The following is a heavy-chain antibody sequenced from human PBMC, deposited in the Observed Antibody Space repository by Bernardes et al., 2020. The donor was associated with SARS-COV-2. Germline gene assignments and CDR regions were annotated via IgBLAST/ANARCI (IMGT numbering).Heavy chain of an antibody. J-gene: IGHJ4*02. CDR3: TLEGLWTWDAVLVPAALNGY. V-gene: IGHV3-15*01. CDR2: IRSKTDGGTT. CDR1: GFIFSKHW. D-gene: IGHD2-2*01. Sequence: GGSLRLSCAASGFIFSKHWMTWVRQAPGKGLEWVGRIRSKTDGGTTDYAAPVKGRFAISRDDSKNMLYLQMDSLRTEDTGVYYCTLEGLWTWDAVLVPAALNGYWGQGTLVTVSS.